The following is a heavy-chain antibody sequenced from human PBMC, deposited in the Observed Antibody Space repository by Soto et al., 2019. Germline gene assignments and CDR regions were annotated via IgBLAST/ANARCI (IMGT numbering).Heavy chain of an antibody. V-gene: IGHV1-69*06. CDR2: IIPIFGTA. CDR1: GGTLSSYA. Sequence: ASVTVSCQASGGTLSSYAISWVRQAPGQGLEWMGGIIPIFGTANFAQKFQGRVTITADKSTRTAYMELSSLRSEDTAVYYCATVVNDAFDIWGQGTMVTVSS. D-gene: IGHD2-15*01. CDR3: ATVVNDAFDI. J-gene: IGHJ3*02.